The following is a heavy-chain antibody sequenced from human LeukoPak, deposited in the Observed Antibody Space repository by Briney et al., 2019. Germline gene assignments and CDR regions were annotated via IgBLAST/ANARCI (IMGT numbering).Heavy chain of an antibody. CDR3: AKSNGYGLVDI. J-gene: IGHJ3*02. Sequence: SETLSLTCTVSGGSISNYYWGWIRQPPGKGLEWIGNIFYSGSTYYSPSLRSRVTISLNTSRNQFSLKLNSVTAADTAVYYCAKSNGYGLVDIWGQGTMVTVSS. V-gene: IGHV4-39*07. D-gene: IGHD3-10*01. CDR2: IFYSGST. CDR1: GGSISNYY.